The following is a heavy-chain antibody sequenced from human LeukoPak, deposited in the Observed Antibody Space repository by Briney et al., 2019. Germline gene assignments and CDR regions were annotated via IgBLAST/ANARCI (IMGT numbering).Heavy chain of an antibody. CDR1: RFTLSSQA. CDR3: ARARQFGSGWTAYFDH. D-gene: IGHD6-19*01. V-gene: IGHV3-23*01. Sequence: GGSLRLSCAASRFTLSSQAMSWGRQAPGKGRGWVSVIHSGGGKYYADSVRGRFTISRHNSQSTLYLQMNSLKAEDTAVYYCARARQFGSGWTAYFDHWGQGTQVTVSS. CDR2: IHSGGGK. J-gene: IGHJ4*02.